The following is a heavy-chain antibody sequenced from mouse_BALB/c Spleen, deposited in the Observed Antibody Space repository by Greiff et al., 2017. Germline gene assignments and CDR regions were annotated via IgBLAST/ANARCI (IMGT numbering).Heavy chain of an antibody. CDR3: ARGPPWFAY. CDR2: ISSGGSYT. J-gene: IGHJ3*01. CDR1: GFTFSSYA. V-gene: IGHV5-9-4*01. Sequence: EVMLVESGGGLVKPGGSLKLSCAASGFTFSSYAMSWVRQSPEKRLEWVAEISSGGSYTYYPDTVTGRFTISRDNAKNTLYLEMSSLRSEDTAMYYCARGPPWFAYWGQGTLVTVSA.